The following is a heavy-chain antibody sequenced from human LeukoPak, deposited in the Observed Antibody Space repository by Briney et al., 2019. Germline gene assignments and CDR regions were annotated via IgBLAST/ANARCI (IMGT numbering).Heavy chain of an antibody. CDR3: ARTRLLWFGELLYYYGMDV. CDR1: GYTFTGYY. CDR2: INPNSGGT. D-gene: IGHD3-10*01. J-gene: IGHJ6*02. V-gene: IGHV1-2*02. Sequence: GASVKVSCKASGYTFTGYYMHWVRQAPGQGLEWMGWINPNSGGTNYAQKFQGRVTMTRDTSISTAYVELSRLRSDDTAVYYCARTRLLWFGELLYYYGMDVWGQGTTVTVSS.